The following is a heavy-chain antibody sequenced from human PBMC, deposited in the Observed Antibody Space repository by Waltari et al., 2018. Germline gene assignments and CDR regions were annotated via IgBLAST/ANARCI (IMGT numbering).Heavy chain of an antibody. CDR2: IYSGGSS. CDR1: GVLVSSYY. CDR3: VGHRFGSGSYFDY. Sequence: EVQVVESGGGLIQPGGSLRLSCAVSGVLVSSYYMSWVRQDPGKGLEWVSVIYSGGSSYYVDSVKGRFTISRDNSKNTIYLEMNSLRGEDTAVYFCVGHRFGSGSYFDYWGQGTPVTVSS. J-gene: IGHJ4*02. D-gene: IGHD3-10*01. V-gene: IGHV3-53*01.